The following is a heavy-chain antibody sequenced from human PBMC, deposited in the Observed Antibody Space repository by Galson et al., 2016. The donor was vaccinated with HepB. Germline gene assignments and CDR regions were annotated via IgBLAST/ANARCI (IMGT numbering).Heavy chain of an antibody. V-gene: IGHV3-23*01. CDR3: AKGTDNWNRYYMDV. CDR1: GFTFSSYA. CDR2: ISGSFGAT. Sequence: SLRLSCAASGFTFSSYAMNWVRQAPGEGLQWVAGISGSFGATYYADSLKGRVTISRDNSKNTVYLQMNSVRAEDTALYYCAKGTDNWNRYYMDVWGKGTTVTVSS. D-gene: IGHD1-20*01. J-gene: IGHJ6*03.